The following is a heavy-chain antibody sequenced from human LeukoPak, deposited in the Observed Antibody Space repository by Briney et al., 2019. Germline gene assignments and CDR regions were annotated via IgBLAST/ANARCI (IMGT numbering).Heavy chain of an antibody. J-gene: IGHJ4*02. CDR1: GYTFTYRY. CDR2: ITPFNGNT. D-gene: IGHD3-16*01. CDR3: ARSSVGDRYVFDY. V-gene: IGHV1-45*02. Sequence: SVKVSCKASGYTFTYRYLHWVRQAPGQALEWMGWITPFNGNTNYAQKFQDRVTITRDRSMSTAYMELSSLRSEDTAMYYCARSSVGDRYVFDYWGQGTLVTVSS.